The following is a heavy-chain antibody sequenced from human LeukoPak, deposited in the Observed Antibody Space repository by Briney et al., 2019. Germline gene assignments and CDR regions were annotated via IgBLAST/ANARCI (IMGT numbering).Heavy chain of an antibody. D-gene: IGHD3-22*01. CDR3: ARAGNYYDSSGYPGV. J-gene: IGHJ4*02. CDR2: ISSSSSTI. Sequence: GGSLRLSCAASGFTFSTYSMNWVRQAPGKGLEWVSYISSSSSTIYYADSVKGRFTISRDNAKNSLYLQLNSLRAEDTAVYYCARAGNYYDSSGYPGVWGQGTLVTVSS. CDR1: GFTFSTYS. V-gene: IGHV3-48*04.